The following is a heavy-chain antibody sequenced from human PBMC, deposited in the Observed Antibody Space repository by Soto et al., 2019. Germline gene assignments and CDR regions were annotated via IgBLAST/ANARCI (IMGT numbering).Heavy chain of an antibody. CDR3: ASTYSTSWYWFDP. V-gene: IGHV2-26*04. CDR2: IFSNDEK. CDR1: GFSLSTGLG. D-gene: IGHD6-13*01. J-gene: IGHJ5*02. Sequence: QVTVKESGRVLVKPTETLTLTCTVSGFSLSTGLGVSWIRQPPGKALEWLAHIFSNDEKSYSTSLKSRLTISMDTSKSQVVLIMTNMDPVDTATYYCASTYSTSWYWFDPWGQGTLVTVSS.